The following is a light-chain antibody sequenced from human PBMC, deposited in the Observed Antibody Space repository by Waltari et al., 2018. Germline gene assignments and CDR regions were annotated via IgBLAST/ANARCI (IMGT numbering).Light chain of an antibody. J-gene: IGKJ3*01. V-gene: IGKV4-1*01. CDR1: QSVFYNATNKNY. CDR3: QLYYSNPPFFT. CDR2: WAS. Sequence: DIVMTQSPDSLAVSLGERATISCKSSQSVFYNATNKNYLTWYQQKPGQPPKVLIYWASTRDSGVPDRFSGSGYGTDFTLTISGLQAEDVAVYYCQLYYSNPPFFTFGPGTKVDIK.